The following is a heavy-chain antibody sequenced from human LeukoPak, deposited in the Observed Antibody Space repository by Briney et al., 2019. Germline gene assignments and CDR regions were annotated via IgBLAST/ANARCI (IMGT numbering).Heavy chain of an antibody. Sequence: KPGGSLRLSCAASEFTFSSYSMNWVRQAPGKGLEWVSSVSSSSSYITYADSVKGRFTISRDNAKNSLYLQMNSLRAEDTAVYYFARTIFGGYCYSTSCYAGCYFDYWGQGALVTVSS. CDR2: VSSSSSYI. D-gene: IGHD2-2*03. CDR1: EFTFSSYS. J-gene: IGHJ4*02. V-gene: IGHV3-21*01. CDR3: ARTIFGGYCYSTSCYAGCYFDY.